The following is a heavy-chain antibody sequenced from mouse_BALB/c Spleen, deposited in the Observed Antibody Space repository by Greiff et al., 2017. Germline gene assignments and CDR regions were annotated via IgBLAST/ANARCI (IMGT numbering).Heavy chain of an antibody. CDR1: GYNFTSYW. CDR3: ARSGKYGNYGAY. J-gene: IGHJ3*01. CDR2: IYPGSGST. D-gene: IGHD2-10*02. Sequence: VQLQQPGAELVKPGTSVKLSCKASGYNFTSYWINWVKLRPGQGLEWIGDIYPGSGSTNYNEKFKSKATLTVDTSSSTAYMQLSSLASEDSALYYCARSGKYGNYGAYWGQGTLVTVSA. V-gene: IGHV1-55*01.